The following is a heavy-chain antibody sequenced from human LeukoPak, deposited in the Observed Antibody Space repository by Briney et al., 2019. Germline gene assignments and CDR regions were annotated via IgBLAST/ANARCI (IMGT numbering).Heavy chain of an antibody. CDR3: ARVADYDFLSGYYSPFDY. J-gene: IGHJ4*02. CDR2: IKGDESDD. CDR1: GFSFSRYW. Sequence: GGSLTLSCAASGFSFSRYWMTWVRQAPGKGLEWVANIKGDESDDHYVASVRGRFTISRDNAKRSLYLQMNNLRAEDTGVYYCARVADYDFLSGYYSPFDYWGQGVLVIVSS. V-gene: IGHV3-7*01. D-gene: IGHD3-3*01.